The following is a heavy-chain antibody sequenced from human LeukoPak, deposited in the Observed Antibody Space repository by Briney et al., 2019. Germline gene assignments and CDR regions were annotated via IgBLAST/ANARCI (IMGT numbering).Heavy chain of an antibody. V-gene: IGHV4-4*09. CDR2: IYTSGST. CDR3: ARQSTYYPPPFDI. J-gene: IGHJ3*02. CDR1: GGSISSYY. D-gene: IGHD3-22*01. Sequence: PSETLPLTCTVSGGSISSYYWRWIRQPPGKGLEWIGYIYTSGSTNYNPSLKSRVTISVDTSKNQFSLKLSSVTAADTAVYYCARQSTYYPPPFDIWGQGTMVTVSS.